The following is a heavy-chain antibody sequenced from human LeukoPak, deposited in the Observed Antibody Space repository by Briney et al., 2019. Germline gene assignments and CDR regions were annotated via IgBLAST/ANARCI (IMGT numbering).Heavy chain of an antibody. D-gene: IGHD3-22*01. J-gene: IGHJ3*02. CDR3: AKDRPNYYESSGPLEGDALDI. Sequence: GGSLRLSCAASGITFSNHAMTWVRQAPGKRLEWVSGITGSGANTYYAESVKGRFTISRDNSRNTLYLQMNSLRPEDTALYYCAKDRPNYYESSGPLEGDALDIWGQGTMVIVSS. CDR2: ITGSGANT. V-gene: IGHV3-23*01. CDR1: GITFSNHA.